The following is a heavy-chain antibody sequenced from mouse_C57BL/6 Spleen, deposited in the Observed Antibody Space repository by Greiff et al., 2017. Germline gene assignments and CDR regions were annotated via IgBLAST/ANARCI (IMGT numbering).Heavy chain of an antibody. J-gene: IGHJ1*03. Sequence: EVQLQQSGPELVKPGASVKMSCKASGYTFTDYNMHWVKQSHGKSLEWIGYINPNNGGTSYNQKFKGKATLTVNKSSSTAYMELRSLTSEDSAVYYCARDYYGNYGGYFDVWGTGTTVTVSS. CDR2: INPNNGGT. CDR1: GYTFTDYN. V-gene: IGHV1-22*01. D-gene: IGHD2-1*01. CDR3: ARDYYGNYGGYFDV.